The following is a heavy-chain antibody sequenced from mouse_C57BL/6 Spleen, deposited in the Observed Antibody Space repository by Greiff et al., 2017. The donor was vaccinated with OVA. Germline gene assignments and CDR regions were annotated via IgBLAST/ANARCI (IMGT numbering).Heavy chain of an antibody. V-gene: IGHV1-62-2*01. D-gene: IGHD2-3*01. Sequence: QVTLKESGAELVKPGASVKLSCKASGYTFTEYTIHWVKQRSGQGLEWIGWFYPGSGSIKYNEKFKDKATLTADKSSSTVYMELSRLTSEDSAVYFCARHEEGYYYFDYWGQGTTLTVSS. J-gene: IGHJ2*01. CDR2: FYPGSGSI. CDR1: GYTFTEYT. CDR3: ARHEEGYYYFDY.